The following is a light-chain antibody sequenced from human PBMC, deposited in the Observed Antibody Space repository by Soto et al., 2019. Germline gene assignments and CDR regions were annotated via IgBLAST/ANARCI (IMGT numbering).Light chain of an antibody. V-gene: IGKV1-5*03. CDR1: QTISSW. J-gene: IGKJ1*01. CDR3: QQSYSSHPK. CDR2: KAS. Sequence: DIQMTQSPSTLSGSVGDRVTITCRASQTISSWLAWYQQKPGKAPKLLIYKASTLKSGVPSRFSGSGSGTEFTLTVSSLQPDDFATYYCQQSYSSHPKFGHGTKVDIK.